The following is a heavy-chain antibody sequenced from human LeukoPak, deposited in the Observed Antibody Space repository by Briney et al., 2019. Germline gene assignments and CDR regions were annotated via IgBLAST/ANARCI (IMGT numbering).Heavy chain of an antibody. Sequence: GGSLRLSCAASGFTFSSYAMNWVRQAPGKGLEWVSFISGSGDTTYYADSVKGRFTISRDSSKSTLYLQMNSLRAEDTAVYYCAKSRGESRGASNYWGQGTLVTVSS. CDR3: AKSRGESRGASNY. CDR1: GFTFSSYA. V-gene: IGHV3-23*01. J-gene: IGHJ4*02. D-gene: IGHD1-26*01. CDR2: ISGSGDTT.